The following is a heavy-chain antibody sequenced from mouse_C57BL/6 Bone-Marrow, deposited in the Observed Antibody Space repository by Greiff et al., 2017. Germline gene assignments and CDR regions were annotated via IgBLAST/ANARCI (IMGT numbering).Heavy chain of an antibody. V-gene: IGHV1-59*01. CDR3: ARERLYYFDY. CDR2: IDPSDSYT. Sequence: VQLQQPGAELVRPGTSVKLSCKASGYTFTSYWMHWVKQRPGQGLEWIGVIDPSDSYTNYNQKFKGKDTLTVTTSSSTAYMQLSSLTSEDSAVYYCARERLYYFDYWGQGTTLTVSS. D-gene: IGHD3-3*01. CDR1: GYTFTSYW. J-gene: IGHJ2*01.